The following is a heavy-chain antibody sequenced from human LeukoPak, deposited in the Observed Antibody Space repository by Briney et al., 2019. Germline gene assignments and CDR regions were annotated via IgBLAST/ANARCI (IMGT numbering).Heavy chain of an antibody. D-gene: IGHD3-16*01. J-gene: IGHJ6*02. Sequence: SQTLSLTCAISGDSVSSNSVTWNWIRQSPSRGLEWLGRTYYRSTWYNDYAVSVRGRITVNPDTSKNQFSLHLNSVTPEDTAVYYCARLCLERLGYYYGMDVWGQGTTVTVSS. CDR1: GDSVSSNSVT. CDR3: ARLCLERLGYYYGMDV. CDR2: TYYRSTWYN. V-gene: IGHV6-1*01.